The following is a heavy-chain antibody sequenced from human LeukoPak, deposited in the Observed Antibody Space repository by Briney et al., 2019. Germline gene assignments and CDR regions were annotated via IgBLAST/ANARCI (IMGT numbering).Heavy chain of an antibody. CDR1: GDSVSSNRAA. V-gene: IGHV6-1*01. CDR3: ARGWAYYDFWSGYYNAAFDI. Sequence: SQTLSLTCAISGDSVSSNRAAWNWIRQSPSRGLEWLGRTYYRSKWYNDYAVSVKSRITINPDTSKNQFSLQLNSVTPEDTAVYYCARGWAYYDFWSGYYNAAFDIWGQGTMVTVSS. J-gene: IGHJ3*02. CDR2: TYYRSKWYN. D-gene: IGHD3-3*01.